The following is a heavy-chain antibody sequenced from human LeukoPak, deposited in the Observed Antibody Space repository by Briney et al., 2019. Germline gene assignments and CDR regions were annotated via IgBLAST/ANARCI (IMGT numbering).Heavy chain of an antibody. CDR3: ARCGYYDFWSGYNPATFDY. J-gene: IGHJ4*02. CDR2: IYYSGST. D-gene: IGHD3-3*01. Sequence: SETLSLTCTVSSGSISSSSYYWGWIPQPPGKGLEWIGSIYYSGSTYYKPSLKSRVTISVDTSKNQFPLKLTSVTAADTAVYYCARCGYYDFWSGYNPATFDYWGQGTLVTVSS. CDR1: SGSISSSSYY. V-gene: IGHV4-39*01.